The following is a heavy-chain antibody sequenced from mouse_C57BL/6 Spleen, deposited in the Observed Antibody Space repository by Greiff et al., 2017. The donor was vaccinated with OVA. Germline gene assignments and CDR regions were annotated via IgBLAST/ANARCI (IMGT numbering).Heavy chain of an antibody. Sequence: QVQLKESGAELMKPGASVKLSCKATGYTFTGYWIEWVKQRPGHGLEWIGEILPGSGSTNYNEKFKGKATFTADTSSNTAYMQLSSLTTEDSAIYYCARDTTVVARRYYAMDYWGQGTSVTVSS. V-gene: IGHV1-9*01. CDR2: ILPGSGST. J-gene: IGHJ4*01. CDR1: GYTFTGYW. D-gene: IGHD1-1*01. CDR3: ARDTTVVARRYYAMDY.